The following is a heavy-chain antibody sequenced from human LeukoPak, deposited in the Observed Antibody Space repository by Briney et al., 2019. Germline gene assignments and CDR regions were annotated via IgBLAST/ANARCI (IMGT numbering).Heavy chain of an antibody. J-gene: IGHJ4*02. V-gene: IGHV3-7*01. CDR1: GFTFSSYW. CDR3: AKLGQQLALHY. Sequence: PGGSLRLSCAASGFTFSSYWMSWVRQAPGKGLEWVANIKEDGSEKYHVDSVKGRFTISRDNAKNSLYLQMNSLRVEDTAVYYCAKLGQQLALHYWGQGTLVTVSS. D-gene: IGHD6-13*01. CDR2: IKEDGSEK.